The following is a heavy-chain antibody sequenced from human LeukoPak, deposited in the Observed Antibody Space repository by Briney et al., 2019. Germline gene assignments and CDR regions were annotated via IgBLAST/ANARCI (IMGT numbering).Heavy chain of an antibody. D-gene: IGHD3-22*01. CDR3: AKDIQYYYDSSGYWDY. CDR1: GFTFSNYA. V-gene: IGHV3-21*01. CDR2: ISSSGNYI. J-gene: IGHJ4*02. Sequence: GGSLRLSCAASGFTFSNYAMSWVRQAPGKGLEWVSSISSSGNYIYYADSLKGRFTISRDNAKNSLSLQMNSLRAEDTAVYYCAKDIQYYYDSSGYWDYWGQGTLVTVSS.